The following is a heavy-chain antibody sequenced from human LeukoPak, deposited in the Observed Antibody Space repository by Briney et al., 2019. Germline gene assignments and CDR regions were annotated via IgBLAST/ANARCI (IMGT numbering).Heavy chain of an antibody. D-gene: IGHD3-10*01. CDR3: ARVGTGSWYFDL. Sequence: GGSLRLSCAASGFTFSNYWMHWVRHAPGKGLVWVSRINSDGGRIIYADSVQGRFTISRDNAKNTVYLQMNSLRAEDTAVYYCARVGTGSWYFDLWGRGTLVTFSS. V-gene: IGHV3-74*01. CDR2: INSDGGRI. CDR1: GFTFSNYW. J-gene: IGHJ2*01.